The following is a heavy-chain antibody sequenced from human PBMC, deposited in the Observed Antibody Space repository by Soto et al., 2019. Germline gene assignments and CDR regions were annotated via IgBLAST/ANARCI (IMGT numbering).Heavy chain of an antibody. J-gene: IGHJ5*02. V-gene: IGHV3-66*01. D-gene: IGHD6-19*01. CDR1: GFTVSNNY. Sequence: EVHLVESGGGLVQPGGSLRLSCAASGFTVSNNYMSWVRQAPGKRLEWVSSLYSSGSTYYADSVKGRFTVSRDISENTLYLQMNSLRVEDTAVYYCAREASGSGWWSQGSFKSWGQGTLVTVSS. CDR3: AREASGSGWWSQGSFKS. CDR2: LYSSGST.